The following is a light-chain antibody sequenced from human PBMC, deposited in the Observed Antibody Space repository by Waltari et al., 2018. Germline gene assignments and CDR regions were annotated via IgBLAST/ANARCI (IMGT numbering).Light chain of an antibody. V-gene: IGKV3-20*01. J-gene: IGKJ1*01. Sequence: EIASTQSPGSLSLSPVVIATLSCRASQSVRGSLAWYQQKAGQAPRLLIYGASSRATGIPDRFSGSGSGTDFSLTISRLEPEDFAVYYCQHYVRLPATFGQGTKVEI. CDR3: QHYVRLPAT. CDR2: GAS. CDR1: QSVRGS.